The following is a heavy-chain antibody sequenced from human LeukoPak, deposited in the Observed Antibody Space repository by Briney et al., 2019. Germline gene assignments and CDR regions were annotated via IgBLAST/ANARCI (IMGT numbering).Heavy chain of an antibody. V-gene: IGHV3-23*01. D-gene: IGHD2-21*02. CDR1: GFTFNTYA. CDR2: IGGSGSST. Sequence: PGGSLRLSCAASGFTFNTYAMSWVRQAPGKGLEWVSCIGGSGSSTYYAESVKGRFTISRDNSKNTLYLQMNSLRAEDTAAYYCAKAVDDYFFDYWGQGTLVTVSS. J-gene: IGHJ4*02. CDR3: AKAVDDYFFDY.